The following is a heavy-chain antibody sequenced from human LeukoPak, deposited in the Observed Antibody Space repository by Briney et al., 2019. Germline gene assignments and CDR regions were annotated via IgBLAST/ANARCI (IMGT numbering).Heavy chain of an antibody. Sequence: SETLSLTCAVYGGSFSDYYWSWIRQPPGKGLEWIGEINHSGSTNYNPSLKSRVTISVDTSKNQFSLKLSSVTAADTAVYYCARGGEIVVVVAATRNYYYMDVWGKGTTVTVSS. V-gene: IGHV4-34*01. CDR1: GGSFSDYY. J-gene: IGHJ6*03. CDR2: INHSGST. CDR3: ARGGEIVVVVAATRNYYYMDV. D-gene: IGHD2-15*01.